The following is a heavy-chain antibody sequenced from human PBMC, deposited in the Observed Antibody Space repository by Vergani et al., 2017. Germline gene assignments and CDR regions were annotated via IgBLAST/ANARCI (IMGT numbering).Heavy chain of an antibody. J-gene: IGHJ5*02. CDR3: ATTRVGITGTSWFDP. CDR1: GGTFSSYA. V-gene: IGHV1-69*04. D-gene: IGHD1-7*01. Sequence: QVQLVQSGAEVKKPGSSVKVSCKASGGTFSSYAISWVRQAPGQGLEWMGRIIPILGIANYAQKFQGRVTMTEDTSTDTAYMDLSSLRSEDTAVYYCATTRVGITGTSWFDPWGQGTLVTVSS. CDR2: IIPILGIA.